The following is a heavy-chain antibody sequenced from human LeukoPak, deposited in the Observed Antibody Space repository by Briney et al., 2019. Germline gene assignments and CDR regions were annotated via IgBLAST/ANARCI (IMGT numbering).Heavy chain of an antibody. CDR1: GFPFIAYD. J-gene: IGHJ2*01. CDR2: FGSAGDT. V-gene: IGHV3-13*01. CDR3: VRGALPGDNWYFDL. Sequence: GGSLRLSCAPSGFPFIAYDMHWVRHAPGKGLEWVSAFGSAGDTYYPGAVKGRFIISRDYATNSLFLQMNSLRAGDTAVYFCVRGALPGDNWYFDLWGRGTLVIVSS.